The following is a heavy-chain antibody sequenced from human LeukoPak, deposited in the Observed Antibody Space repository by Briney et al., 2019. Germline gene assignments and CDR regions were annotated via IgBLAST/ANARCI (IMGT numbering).Heavy chain of an antibody. D-gene: IGHD3-22*01. V-gene: IGHV4-39*01. CDR3: ARQKSYYDSSGYYHDY. Sequence: SETLSLTCTVSGGSISSSSFSWGWIRQPPGKGPEWIGSIYYSGSTYYNSYLKSRVTISVDTSKNQFSLKLSSVTAADTAVYYCARQKSYYDSSGYYHDYWGQGTLVTVSS. J-gene: IGHJ4*02. CDR2: IYYSGST. CDR1: GGSISSSSFS.